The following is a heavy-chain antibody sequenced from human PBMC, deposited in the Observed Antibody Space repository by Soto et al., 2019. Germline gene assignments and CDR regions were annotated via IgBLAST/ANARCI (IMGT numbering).Heavy chain of an antibody. CDR2: ISGSGGST. V-gene: IGHV3-23*01. Sequence: GGSLGLSCAASGFTLGSYAMSWVRQAPGKGLEWVSAISGSGGSTYYADAVKGRFTISRDDSKNTLYLQMNSLRAEDTAVYYCAKVTKATDRYSFDYWGQGTLGTVPS. D-gene: IGHD1-26*01. J-gene: IGHJ4*02. CDR3: AKVTKATDRYSFDY. CDR1: GFTLGSYA.